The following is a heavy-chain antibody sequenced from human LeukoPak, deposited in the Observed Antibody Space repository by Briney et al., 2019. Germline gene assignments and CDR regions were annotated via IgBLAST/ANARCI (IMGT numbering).Heavy chain of an antibody. J-gene: IGHJ4*02. V-gene: IGHV4-39*07. CDR1: GGSISSGGYY. CDR2: INHSGST. Sequence: PSETLSLTCTVSGGSISSGGYYWSWIRQHPGKGLEWIGEINHSGSTNYNPSLKSRVTISVDTSKNQFSLKLSSVTAADTAVYYCARGRYSSGWFAKFDYWGQGTLVTVSS. D-gene: IGHD6-19*01. CDR3: ARGRYSSGWFAKFDY.